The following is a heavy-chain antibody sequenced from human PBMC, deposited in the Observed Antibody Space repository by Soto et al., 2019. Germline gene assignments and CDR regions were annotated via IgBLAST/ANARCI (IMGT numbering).Heavy chain of an antibody. Sequence: QMQLVESGGGVVQPGGSLRLSCAASGFTFNYYPMHWVRQAPGKGLEWVAVVSFDGSNTYYAYSVKGRFTISKDNSKNTLYLQMNSLRREDTAVYYCARLPGPLVAFLYIHPLDGREAMSDIDVWGPGTTVTVSS. CDR1: GFTFNYYP. D-gene: IGHD2-15*01. V-gene: IGHV3-30-3*01. J-gene: IGHJ6*02. CDR2: VSFDGSNT. CDR3: ARLPGPLVAFLYIHPLDGREAMSDIDV.